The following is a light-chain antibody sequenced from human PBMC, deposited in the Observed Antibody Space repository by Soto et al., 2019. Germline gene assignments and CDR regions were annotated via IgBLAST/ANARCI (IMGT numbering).Light chain of an antibody. CDR2: VKSDGSH. CDR1: SGHSKSA. V-gene: IGLV4-69*01. J-gene: IGLJ2*01. Sequence: QPVLTQSPSASASLGAAVKLTCTLDSGHSKSAIAWHQQKAEKGPRYLMKVKSDGSHIKADGIPDRFSGSSSGAERYLFISSLQSEDEADFYCQAWGTGIVVFGGGTKVTVL. CDR3: QAWGTGIVV.